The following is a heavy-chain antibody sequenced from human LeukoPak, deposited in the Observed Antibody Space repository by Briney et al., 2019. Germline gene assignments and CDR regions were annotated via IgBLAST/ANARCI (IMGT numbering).Heavy chain of an antibody. Sequence: ASVKVSCKASGYTFTSYDINWVRQATGQGLEWMGWMNPNSGNTGYAQNFQGRVTITRNTSISTAYMELSSLRSEDTAVYYCARAHTSANWFDPWGQGTLVTVSS. CDR2: MNPNSGNT. D-gene: IGHD3-10*01. V-gene: IGHV1-8*03. CDR3: ARAHTSANWFDP. J-gene: IGHJ5*02. CDR1: GYTFTSYD.